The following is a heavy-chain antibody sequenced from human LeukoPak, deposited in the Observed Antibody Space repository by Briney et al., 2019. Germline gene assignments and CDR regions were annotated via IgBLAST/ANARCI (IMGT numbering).Heavy chain of an antibody. CDR3: SRDTDNYDGSGYLFDY. Sequence: GASVKVSCKASGYTFTTYGISWVRQAPGQGLEWMGWISTYNGDTNCAQKLQGRITMTTDASTSTAYMELRSLRSDDTAVYYCSRDTDNYDGSGYLFDYWGQGTLVTVSS. CDR1: GYTFTTYG. J-gene: IGHJ4*02. CDR2: ISTYNGDT. D-gene: IGHD3-22*01. V-gene: IGHV1-18*01.